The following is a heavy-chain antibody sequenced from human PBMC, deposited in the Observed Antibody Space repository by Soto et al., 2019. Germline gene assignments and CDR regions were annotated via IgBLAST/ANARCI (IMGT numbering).Heavy chain of an antibody. J-gene: IGHJ4*02. CDR3: ATGGRHPAMIYSGYHALPS. CDR1: GYTLTELS. D-gene: IGHD5-12*01. V-gene: IGHV1-24*01. Sequence: ASVKVSCKVSGYTLTELSMHWVRQAPGKGLEWMGGFDPEDGETIYAQKFQGRVTMTEDTSTDTAYMELSSLRSEDTAVYYCATGGRHPAMIYSGYHALPSWGQGTLVTVSS. CDR2: FDPEDGET.